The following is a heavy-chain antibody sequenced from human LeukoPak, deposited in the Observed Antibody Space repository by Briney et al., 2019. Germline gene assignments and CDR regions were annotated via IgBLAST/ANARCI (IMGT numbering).Heavy chain of an antibody. D-gene: IGHD2-15*01. J-gene: IGHJ4*02. CDR2: ISGSGGST. Sequence: GGSLRLSCAASGFTFSSYAMSWVRQAPGKGLEWVSAISGSGGSTYYADSVKGRFTISRDNSKNTLYLQMNSLRAEDTAVYYCARDAPYCSGGSCYTASFDYWGQGTLVTVSS. CDR3: ARDAPYCSGGSCYTASFDY. V-gene: IGHV3-23*01. CDR1: GFTFSSYA.